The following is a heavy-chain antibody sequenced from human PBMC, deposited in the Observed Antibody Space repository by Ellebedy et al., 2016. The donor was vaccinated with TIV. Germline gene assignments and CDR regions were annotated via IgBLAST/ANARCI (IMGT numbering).Heavy chain of an antibody. Sequence: GESLKISCAASGFTFSSYAMNWVRQAPGKGLEWVSIISGTGGSTNYADSVKGRFTISRDNSKNMLYLQMNSLRAEDTAIYYCAKSPSRKPGLLDYWGQGTLVTGSS. CDR1: GFTFSSYA. D-gene: IGHD1-14*01. V-gene: IGHV3-23*01. CDR3: AKSPSRKPGLLDY. J-gene: IGHJ4*02. CDR2: ISGTGGST.